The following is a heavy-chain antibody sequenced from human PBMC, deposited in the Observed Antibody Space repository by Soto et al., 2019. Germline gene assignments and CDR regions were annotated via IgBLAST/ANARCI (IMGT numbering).Heavy chain of an antibody. J-gene: IGHJ4*02. V-gene: IGHV4-31*03. Sequence: TLSLPCTVSGGSLSSGWYYWSWIRQHPGKGLEWIRYIYYSGSTYYNPSLKSRVTIPVDTSKKQFSLKLSSVTAADTAVYYCTRDRRGDYDSSGYYPRYFDYWGQGTLGTVS. CDR2: IYYSGST. CDR3: TRDRRGDYDSSGYYPRYFDY. CDR1: GGSLSSGWYY. D-gene: IGHD3-22*01.